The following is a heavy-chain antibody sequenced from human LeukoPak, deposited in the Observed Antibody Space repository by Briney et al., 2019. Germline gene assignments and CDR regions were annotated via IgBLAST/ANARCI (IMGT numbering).Heavy chain of an antibody. V-gene: IGHV3-43*01. CDR1: GFTFDDYT. Sequence: GGSLRLSCAASGFTFDDYTMHWVRQAPGKGLEWVSLISWDGGSTHYADSVKGRFTISRDNSKNSLYLQMDSLRTEDSALYYCARGAMDVWGQGTTVTVSS. CDR2: ISWDGGST. J-gene: IGHJ6*02. CDR3: ARGAMDV.